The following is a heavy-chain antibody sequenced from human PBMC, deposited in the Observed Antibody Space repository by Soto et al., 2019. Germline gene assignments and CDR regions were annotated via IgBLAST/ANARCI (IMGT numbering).Heavy chain of an antibody. CDR2: ISVYNGNT. CDR3: ERAPPYMDV. CDR1: GYTFTSYA. J-gene: IGHJ6*03. Sequence: ASVKVSCKASGYTFTSYAISWVRQAPGQGLEWMGWISVYNGNTNYAQKHQGRVTMTTDTSTSTAYMEMRSLRSDDTAIYYCERAPPYMDVWGKGTTVTVSS. V-gene: IGHV1-18*01.